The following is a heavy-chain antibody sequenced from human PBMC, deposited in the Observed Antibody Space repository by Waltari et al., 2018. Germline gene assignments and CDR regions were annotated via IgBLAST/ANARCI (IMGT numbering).Heavy chain of an antibody. CDR2: LRSEPYGGTP. CDR3: NGRDDYNGGH. D-gene: IGHD4-4*01. CDR1: GFSFSEYG. J-gene: IGHJ4*02. Sequence: EVQLVESGGRLVQPGRSLRLSCATSGFSFSEYGISWFRHVPGKGLEWVCFLRSEPYGGTPEYAASVRGRFTIARDDSKGLAYLQMNNLRTEDTAVYYCNGRDDYNGGHWGQGTLVTVSS. V-gene: IGHV3-49*03.